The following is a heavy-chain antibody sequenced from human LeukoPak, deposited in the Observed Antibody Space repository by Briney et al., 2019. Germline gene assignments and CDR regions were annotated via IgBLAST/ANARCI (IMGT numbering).Heavy chain of an antibody. CDR2: IRQDGSEK. J-gene: IGHJ4*02. CDR3: AKAGAVVVVAAKSFDY. CDR1: GFTFSSYW. V-gene: IGHV3-7*01. Sequence: PGGSLRLSCAASGFTFSSYWMNWVRQAPGKGLEWVANIRQDGSEKYYVDSVKGRFTISRDNAKKSLYLQLNSLRAEDTAVYYCAKAGAVVVVAAKSFDYWGQGTLVTVSS. D-gene: IGHD2-15*01.